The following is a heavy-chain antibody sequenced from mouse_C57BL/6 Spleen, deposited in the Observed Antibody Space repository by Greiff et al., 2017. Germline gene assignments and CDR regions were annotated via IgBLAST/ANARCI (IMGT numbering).Heavy chain of an antibody. V-gene: IGHV2-6*01. J-gene: IGHJ4*01. D-gene: IGHD4-1*01. Sequence: VKLMESGPGLVAPSQRLSITCTVSGFSLTSYGVDWVRQSPGKGLEWLGVIWGVGSTNYNSALKSRLSISKDNSKSQVFLKMNSLQTDDTAMYYCARNWDLYYAMDYWGQGTSVTVSS. CDR1: GFSLTSYG. CDR2: IWGVGST. CDR3: ARNWDLYYAMDY.